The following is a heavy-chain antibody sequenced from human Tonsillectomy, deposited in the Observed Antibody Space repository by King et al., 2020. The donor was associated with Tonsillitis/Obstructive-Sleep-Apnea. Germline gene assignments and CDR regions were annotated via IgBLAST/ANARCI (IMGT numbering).Heavy chain of an antibody. D-gene: IGHD3-22*01. CDR2: IVVGSNDT. CDR1: GFIFSTSI. CDR3: GADGGSGYVSDAFDI. V-gene: IGHV1-58*01. Sequence: QLVQSGPEVKKPGTSVKVSCKASGFIFSTSIVQWVRQARGQRPEWIGWIVVGSNDTNSAQQFQERVTFSRDMSTGTDYMELPSLRSEDTAVYYCGADGGSGYVSDAFDIWGQGTMVTVSS. J-gene: IGHJ3*02.